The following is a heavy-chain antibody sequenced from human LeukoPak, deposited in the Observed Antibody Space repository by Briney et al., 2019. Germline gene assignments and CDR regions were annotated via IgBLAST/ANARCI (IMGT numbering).Heavy chain of an antibody. CDR2: IYYSGST. CDR3: ARADYCSSTSCFIGALGY. D-gene: IGHD2-2*01. V-gene: IGHV4-30-4*01. J-gene: IGHJ4*02. CDR1: GGSISSGDYY. Sequence: SETLSLTCTVSGGSISSGDYYWSWIRQPPGKGLEWIGYIYYSGSTYYSPSLKSRVTISVDTSKNQFSLKLSSVTAADTAVYYCARADYCSSTSCFIGALGYWGQGTLVTVSS.